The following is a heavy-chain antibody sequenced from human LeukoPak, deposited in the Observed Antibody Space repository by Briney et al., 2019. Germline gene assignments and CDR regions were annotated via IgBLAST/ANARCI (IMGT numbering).Heavy chain of an antibody. CDR1: GYTFTSYG. J-gene: IGHJ6*03. Sequence: ASVKVSCKASGYTFTSYGISWVRQAPGQGLEWMGWISAYNGNTNYAQKLQGRVTMTTDTSTSTAYMELRSLRSDDTAVYYCARVGAHDYGDYGAYYYYMDVWGKGTTVTVS. V-gene: IGHV1-18*01. CDR3: ARVGAHDYGDYGAYYYYMDV. D-gene: IGHD4-17*01. CDR2: ISAYNGNT.